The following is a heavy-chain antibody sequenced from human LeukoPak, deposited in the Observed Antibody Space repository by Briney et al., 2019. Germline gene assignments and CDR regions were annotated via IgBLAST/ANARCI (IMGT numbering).Heavy chain of an antibody. D-gene: IGHD5-18*01. Sequence: GGSLRLSCAPSGFTFSSYWMHWVRQAPGKGLVWVSRINTDGSTITYADSVKGRFTISRDNAKNTLYLQMNSLRAEDTAVYYCVRGQLWSYYHDYWGQGTLVTVSS. CDR3: VRGQLWSYYHDY. J-gene: IGHJ4*02. CDR1: GFTFSSYW. CDR2: INTDGSTI. V-gene: IGHV3-74*01.